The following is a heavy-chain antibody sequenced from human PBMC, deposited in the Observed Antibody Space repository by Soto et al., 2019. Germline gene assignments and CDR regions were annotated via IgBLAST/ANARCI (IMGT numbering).Heavy chain of an antibody. D-gene: IGHD6-19*01. V-gene: IGHV3-30*18. CDR3: AKLGLYSSGRREAFDY. CDR1: GFTFSSYA. Sequence: PGGSLRLSCAASGFTFSSYAMHWVRQAPGKGLEWVAVISYDGSNKYYADSVKGRFTISRDNSKNTLYLQMNSLRAEDTAVYYCAKLGLYSSGRREAFDYWGQGTLVTVSS. J-gene: IGHJ4*02. CDR2: ISYDGSNK.